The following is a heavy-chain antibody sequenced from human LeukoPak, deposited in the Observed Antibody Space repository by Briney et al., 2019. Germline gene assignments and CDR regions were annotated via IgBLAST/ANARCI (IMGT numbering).Heavy chain of an antibody. CDR2: IYYSGST. Sequence: SETLSLTCSGSNYSISNSLYWGWLRQPPGKGLEWIGSIYYSGSTYYNPSLKSRVTISVDTSKNQFSLKLSSVTAADTAVYYCARQDSSGWDWGQGTLVTVSS. CDR1: NYSISNSLY. J-gene: IGHJ4*02. D-gene: IGHD6-19*01. V-gene: IGHV4-38-2*02. CDR3: ARQDSSGWD.